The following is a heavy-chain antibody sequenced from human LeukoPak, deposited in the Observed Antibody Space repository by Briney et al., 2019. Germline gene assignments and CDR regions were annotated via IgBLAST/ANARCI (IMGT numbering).Heavy chain of an antibody. CDR1: GYTFSSYA. Sequence: ASVKVSCKASGYTFSSYAIHWVRHAPGQRLEWMGWINAGNGNTKYSQNFQGRVTITRDTSASTAYMELSSLRSEDTAVYYCTRDLYAVLRYFDWLSKGRYFDYWGQGTLVTVSS. CDR2: INAGNGNT. CDR3: TRDLYAVLRYFDWLSKGRYFDY. D-gene: IGHD3-9*01. J-gene: IGHJ4*02. V-gene: IGHV1-3*01.